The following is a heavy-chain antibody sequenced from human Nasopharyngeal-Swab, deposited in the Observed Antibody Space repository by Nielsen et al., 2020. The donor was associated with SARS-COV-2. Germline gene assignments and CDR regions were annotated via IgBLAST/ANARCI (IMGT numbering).Heavy chain of an antibody. CDR3: AKDSTGIAVAGTQPSAFDI. V-gene: IGHV3-9*01. D-gene: IGHD6-19*01. J-gene: IGHJ3*02. Sequence: WIRQPPGKGLEWVSGISWNSGSIGYADSVKGRFTISRDNAKNSLYLQMNSLRAEDTALYYCAKDSTGIAVAGTQPSAFDIWGHGTMVTVSS. CDR2: ISWNSGSI.